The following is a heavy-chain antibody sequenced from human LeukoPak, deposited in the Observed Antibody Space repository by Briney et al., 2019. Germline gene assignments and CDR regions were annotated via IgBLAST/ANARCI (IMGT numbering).Heavy chain of an antibody. CDR1: GFTFSSYS. V-gene: IGHV3-21*04. CDR2: ISSSSSYI. Sequence: GGSLRLSCATSGFTFSSYSMNWVRQAPGKGLEWVSSISSSSSYIYYADSVKGRFTISRDNSKNTLYLQMNSLRAEDTAVYYCAKEGVTRAFDYWGQGTLVTVSS. CDR3: AKEGVTRAFDY. D-gene: IGHD4-11*01. J-gene: IGHJ4*02.